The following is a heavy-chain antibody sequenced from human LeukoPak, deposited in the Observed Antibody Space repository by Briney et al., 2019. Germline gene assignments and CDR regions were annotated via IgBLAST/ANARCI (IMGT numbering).Heavy chain of an antibody. D-gene: IGHD4/OR15-4a*01. V-gene: IGHV4-59*01. CDR1: GGSISGYS. J-gene: IGHJ5*02. CDR3: VRGPYGASISKWFDP. Sequence: SETLSLTCTVSGGSISGYSWSWIRQSPGGGLEWIGYIYYSGDTAYNPSLRSRVTLSVDTSKNQFSLQLRSVTTADTAVYYCVRGPYGASISKWFDPWGQGTQVIVSP. CDR2: IYYSGDT.